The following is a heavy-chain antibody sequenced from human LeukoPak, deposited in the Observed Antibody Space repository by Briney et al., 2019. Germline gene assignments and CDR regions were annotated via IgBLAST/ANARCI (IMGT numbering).Heavy chain of an antibody. CDR1: GGSISSSSYY. V-gene: IGHV4-39*01. D-gene: IGHD3-22*01. J-gene: IGHJ4*02. CDR3: ARLDPDSSGYCYFDY. Sequence: SETLSLTCTVSGGSISSSSYYWGWIRQPPGKGLEWIGSIYYSGSTYYNPSLKSRVTISVDTSKNQFSLKLSSVTAADTAVYYCARLDPDSSGYCYFDYWGQGTLVTVSS. CDR2: IYYSGST.